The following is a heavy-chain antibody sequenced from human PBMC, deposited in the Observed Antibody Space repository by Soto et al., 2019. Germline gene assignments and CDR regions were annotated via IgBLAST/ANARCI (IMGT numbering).Heavy chain of an antibody. CDR1: GYSFTSYW. V-gene: IGHV5-51*03. Sequence: EVQLVQSGAEVKKPGESLKISCKGSGYSFTSYWIGWVRQMPGKGLEWMGIIYPGDSDTRYSPSFQGQVTISADKSIRTASRQWSSVKASHNAMYYCARLHYDSSGYYWDYFDYWGQGTLVTVSS. D-gene: IGHD3-22*01. CDR3: ARLHYDSSGYYWDYFDY. J-gene: IGHJ4*02. CDR2: IYPGDSDT.